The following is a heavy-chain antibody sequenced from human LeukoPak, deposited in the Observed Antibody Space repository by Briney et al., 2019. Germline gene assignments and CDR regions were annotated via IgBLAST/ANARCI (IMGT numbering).Heavy chain of an antibody. D-gene: IGHD5-18*01. CDR2: ISAYNGNT. V-gene: IGHV1-18*01. J-gene: IGHJ3*02. CDR1: GYTFTSYG. Sequence: ASVKVSCKASGYTFTSYGISWVRQAPGQGLEWMGWISAYNGNTNYAQKLQGRVTMTTDTSTSTAYMELRSLRSDDTAVYYCARGGISWIQLWLRDSAFDIWGQGTMVTVSS. CDR3: ARGGISWIQLWLRDSAFDI.